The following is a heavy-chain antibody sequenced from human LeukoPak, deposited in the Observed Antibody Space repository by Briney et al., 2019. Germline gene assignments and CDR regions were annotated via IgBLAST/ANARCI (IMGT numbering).Heavy chain of an antibody. D-gene: IGHD2-21*02. CDR3: ARGGGDCCSDAFDI. Sequence: GASEKVSCKASGYTFTSYAMHWVRQAPGQRLEWMGWINAGNGNTKYSQKFQGRVTITRDTSASTAYMELSSLRSEDTAVYYCARGGGDCCSDAFDIWGQGTMVTVSS. J-gene: IGHJ3*02. V-gene: IGHV1-3*01. CDR2: INAGNGNT. CDR1: GYTFTSYA.